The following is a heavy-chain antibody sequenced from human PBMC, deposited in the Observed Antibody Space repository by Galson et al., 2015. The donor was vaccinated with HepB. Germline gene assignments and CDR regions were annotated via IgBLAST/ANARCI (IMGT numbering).Heavy chain of an antibody. CDR1: GYTFTSYG. J-gene: IGHJ6*02. CDR3: ARDRVQQWLPVPYYYYGMDV. CDR2: ISAYNGNT. Sequence: SVKVSCKASGYTFTSYGISWVRQAPGQGLEWMGWISAYNGNTNYAQKLQGRVTMTTDTSTSTAYMELRSLRSDDTAVYYCARDRVQQWLPVPYYYYGMDVWGQGTTVTASS. V-gene: IGHV1-18*04. D-gene: IGHD6-19*01.